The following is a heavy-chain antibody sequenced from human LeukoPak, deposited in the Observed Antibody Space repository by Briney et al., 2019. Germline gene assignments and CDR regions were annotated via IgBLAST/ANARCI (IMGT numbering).Heavy chain of an antibody. CDR1: GYSFTSYW. V-gene: IGHV5-51*01. CDR3: ARLNIVVVPAAISIYYYYYMDV. J-gene: IGHJ6*03. CDR2: SYPVDSDT. D-gene: IGHD2-2*01. Sequence: GESLKISCKGSGYSFTSYWIGWVRQLYGKGLEWMGISYPVDSDTRYSPSFQGQATISAHNYSSTAYLQWRSLKASDTAMYYCARLNIVVVPAAISIYYYYYMDVWGKGTTVTVSS.